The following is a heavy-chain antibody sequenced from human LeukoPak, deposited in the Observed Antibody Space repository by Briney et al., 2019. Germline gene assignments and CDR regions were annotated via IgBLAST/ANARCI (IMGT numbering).Heavy chain of an antibody. CDR1: GFTFSSYG. CDR2: IRYDGSNK. V-gene: IGHV3-30*02. J-gene: IGHJ4*02. D-gene: IGHD6-19*01. CDR3: AKEMADSSGWYYFDY. Sequence: QSGGSLGLSCAASGFTFSSYGMHWVRQAPGKGLEWVAFIRYDGSNKYYADSVKGRFTISRDNSKNTLYLQMNSLRAEDTAVYYCAKEMADSSGWYYFDYWGQGTLVTVSS.